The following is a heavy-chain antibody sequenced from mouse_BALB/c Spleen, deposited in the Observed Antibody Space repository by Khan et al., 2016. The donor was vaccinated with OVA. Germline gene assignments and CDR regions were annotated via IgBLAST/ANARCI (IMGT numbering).Heavy chain of an antibody. CDR2: INPSTGYT. CDR3: ARRSLRCDFAY. D-gene: IGHD1-1*01. J-gene: IGHJ2*01. V-gene: IGHV1-7*01. CDR1: GYTFINYW. Sequence: VQLQESGAELAKPGASVKMSCKASGYTFINYWILWVKQRPGQGLEWIGYINPSTGYTEYNQNFKDKATLTADKSSSTAYMQLSSLTSEDSAVYYCARRSLRCDFAYWGQGTTLTVSS.